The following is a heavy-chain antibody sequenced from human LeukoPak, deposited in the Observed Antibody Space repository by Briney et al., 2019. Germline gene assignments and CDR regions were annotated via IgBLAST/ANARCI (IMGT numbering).Heavy chain of an antibody. CDR2: ISGSGGST. J-gene: IGHJ4*02. V-gene: IGHV3-23*01. Sequence: GGSLRLSCAASGFTFSSYTMSWVRQAPGKGLEWVSAISGSGGSTYYADSVKGRFTISRDNSKNTLYLQMNGLRAEDTAVYYCAKGRYDSSGYIYWGQGTLVTVSS. CDR1: GFTFSSYT. CDR3: AKGRYDSSGYIY. D-gene: IGHD3-22*01.